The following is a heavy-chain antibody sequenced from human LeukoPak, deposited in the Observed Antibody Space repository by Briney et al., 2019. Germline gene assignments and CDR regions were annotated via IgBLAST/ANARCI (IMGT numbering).Heavy chain of an antibody. D-gene: IGHD5-18*01. V-gene: IGHV4-39*01. J-gene: IGHJ4*02. CDR3: ARQSYSYGTY. Sequence: PSETLSLTCTVSGGSISSSNYYWGWIRQPPGKGLEWIGSIYYSGSTYYNPSLKSRVTISVDTSKNQFSLKLSSVTAADTAVYYCARQSYSYGTYWGQGTLVTVSS. CDR1: GGSISSSNYY. CDR2: IYYSGST.